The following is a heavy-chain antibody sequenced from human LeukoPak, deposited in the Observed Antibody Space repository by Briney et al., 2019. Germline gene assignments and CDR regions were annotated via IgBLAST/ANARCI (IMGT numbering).Heavy chain of an antibody. CDR1: RFTFSNAW. CDR3: TTAAGTAMPDY. CDR2: IKSKTDGGTT. Sequence: GGSLRLSCAASRFTFSNAWMSWVRQAPGKGLEWVGRIKSKTDGGTTDYAAPVKGRFTISRDDSKNTLYLQMNSLKAEDTAVYYGTTAAGTAMPDYWGQGTLVTVSA. V-gene: IGHV3-15*01. J-gene: IGHJ4*02. D-gene: IGHD5-18*01.